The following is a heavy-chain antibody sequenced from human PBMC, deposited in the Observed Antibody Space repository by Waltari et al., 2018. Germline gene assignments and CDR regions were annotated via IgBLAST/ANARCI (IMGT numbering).Heavy chain of an antibody. CDR1: GFTFSSYA. CDR2: SSGSGGST. Sequence: EVQLLESGGGLVQPGGSLRLSCAASGFTFSSYAMSWFRQAPGKGPEWVSASSGSGGSTYYADSVKGRFTISRDNSKNTLYLQMNSLRAEDTAVYYCAKGVLMTTVVTPVGYWGQGTLVTVSS. CDR3: AKGVLMTTVVTPVGY. J-gene: IGHJ4*02. V-gene: IGHV3-23*01. D-gene: IGHD4-17*01.